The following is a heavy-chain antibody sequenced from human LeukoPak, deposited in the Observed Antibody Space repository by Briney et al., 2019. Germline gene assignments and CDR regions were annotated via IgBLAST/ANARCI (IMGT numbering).Heavy chain of an antibody. V-gene: IGHV4-34*01. Sequence: SETLSLTCAVYGGSFSGYYWSWIRQPPGKGLEWIGETNHSGSTNYNPSLKSRVTISVDTSKNQFSLKLSSVTAADTAVYYCARGYILTGYYTYDYWGQGTLVTVSS. D-gene: IGHD3-9*01. J-gene: IGHJ4*02. CDR1: GGSFSGYY. CDR3: ARGYILTGYYTYDY. CDR2: TNHSGST.